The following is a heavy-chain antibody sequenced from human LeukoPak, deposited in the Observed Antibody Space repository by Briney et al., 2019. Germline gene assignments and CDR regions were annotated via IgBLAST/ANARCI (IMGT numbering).Heavy chain of an antibody. Sequence: GGSLRLSCAASGFTFSSYAMHWVRQAPGKGLEYVSAISSNGGSTYYANSVKGGFTISRDNSKNTLYLQMGSLRAEDMAVYYCARGGYSYGYGFDYWGQGTLVTVSS. CDR1: GFTFSSYA. D-gene: IGHD5-18*01. CDR3: ARGGYSYGYGFDY. J-gene: IGHJ4*02. CDR2: ISSNGGST. V-gene: IGHV3-64*01.